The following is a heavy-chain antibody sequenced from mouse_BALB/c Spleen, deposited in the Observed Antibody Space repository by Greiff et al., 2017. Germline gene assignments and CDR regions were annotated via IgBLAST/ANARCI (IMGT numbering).Heavy chain of an antibody. CDR1: GFSLTSYG. CDR2: IWSGGST. D-gene: IGHD1-1*01. V-gene: IGHV2-4-1*01. Sequence: QVQLQQSGPGLVQPSQSLSITCTVSGFSLTSYGVHWVRQSPGKGLEWLGVIWSGGSTDYNAAFISRLSISKDNSKSQVFFKMNSLQAYDTAIYYCARESSFTTGDYFDYWGQGTTLTVSS. CDR3: ARESSFTTGDYFDY. J-gene: IGHJ2*01.